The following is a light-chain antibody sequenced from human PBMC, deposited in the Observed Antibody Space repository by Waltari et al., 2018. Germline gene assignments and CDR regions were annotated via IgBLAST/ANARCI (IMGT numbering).Light chain of an antibody. Sequence: EIVLTQSPGSLSSSPGERVPLPCRASQTVSRALAWYQQKPGQAPRLLIFGASTRSTGIPDRFSGSGSETDFSLTISRLEPEDFAVYYCQHYVRLPATFGRGTKVEIK. J-gene: IGKJ1*01. V-gene: IGKV3-20*01. CDR2: GAS. CDR1: QTVSRA. CDR3: QHYVRLPAT.